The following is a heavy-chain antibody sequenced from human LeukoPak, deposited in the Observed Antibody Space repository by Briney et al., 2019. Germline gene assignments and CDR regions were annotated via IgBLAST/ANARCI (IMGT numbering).Heavy chain of an antibody. D-gene: IGHD5/OR15-5a*01. CDR3: ARGGVYSQGFDY. CDR1: GFTFSSYS. J-gene: IGHJ4*02. V-gene: IGHV3-21*01. Sequence: GGSLRLSCAASGFTFSSYSMNWVRQAPGKGLEWVSFISSSSSYIYYADSVKGRFTISRDNAKNSLYLQMNSLRAEDTAVYYCARGGVYSQGFDYWGQGTLVTVSS. CDR2: ISSSSSYI.